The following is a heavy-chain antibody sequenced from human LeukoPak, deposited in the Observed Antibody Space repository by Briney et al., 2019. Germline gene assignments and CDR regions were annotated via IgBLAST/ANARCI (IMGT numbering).Heavy chain of an antibody. J-gene: IGHJ1*01. Sequence: PGGSLRLSCAASGFTFSTYSMNWVRQAPGKGLEWVSSISSSGSYIYYADSVKGRFTISRDNAKNSLYLQMNSLRAEDTAVYYCTSYRAGYFQHWGQGTLVTVSS. CDR3: TSYRAGYFQH. V-gene: IGHV3-21*01. CDR2: ISSSGSYI. CDR1: GFTFSTYS.